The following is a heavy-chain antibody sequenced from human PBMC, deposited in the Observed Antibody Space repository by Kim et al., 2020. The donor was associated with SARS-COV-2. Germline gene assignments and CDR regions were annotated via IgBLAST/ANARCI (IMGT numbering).Heavy chain of an antibody. CDR3: ARGSSGWSLGY. CDR2: VSGSGAGT. V-gene: IGHV3-23*01. Sequence: GGSLRLSCAASGFTFSSYGMSWVRQAPGKGLEWVSAVSGSGAGTYYADPVKGRITISRDNSKNTRYLQMNSLRGEDTALYYCARGSSGWSLGYWGQGTLAAVSS. J-gene: IGHJ4*02. D-gene: IGHD6-19*01. CDR1: GFTFSSYG.